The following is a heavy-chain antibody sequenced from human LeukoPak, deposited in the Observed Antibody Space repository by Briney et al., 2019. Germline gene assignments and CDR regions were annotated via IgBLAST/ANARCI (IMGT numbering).Heavy chain of an antibody. CDR3: ATETNGRHYDY. CDR1: GGSFSGYY. D-gene: IGHD1-14*01. J-gene: IGHJ4*02. CDR2: INHSGST. V-gene: IGHV4-34*01. Sequence: SETLSLTCAVYGGSFSGYYWSWIRQPPGKGLEWIGEINHSGSTNYNPSLKSRVTISVDTSKNQFSLKLSSVTAADTAVYYCATETNGRHYDYWGQGTLLTVSS.